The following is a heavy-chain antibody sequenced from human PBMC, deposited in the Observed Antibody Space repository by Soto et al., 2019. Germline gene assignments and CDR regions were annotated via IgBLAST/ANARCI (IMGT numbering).Heavy chain of an antibody. J-gene: IGHJ4*02. D-gene: IGHD5-18*01. CDR1: GYTFTHYY. CDR3: ATSVNSAMAFAY. V-gene: IGHV1-46*01. Sequence: QVQLVQSGAEVKKPGASVKVSCKASGYTFTHYYIHWVRQAPGQGLEWMGIINPNGGSTTYAQKFRAGFTMTRDTSTSTVYMELSSLRSEESAVYYCATSVNSAMAFAYWGQGTLVTVSS. CDR2: INPNGGST.